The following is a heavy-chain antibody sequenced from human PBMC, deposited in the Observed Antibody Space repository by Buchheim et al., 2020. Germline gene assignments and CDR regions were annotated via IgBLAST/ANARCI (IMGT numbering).Heavy chain of an antibody. J-gene: IGHJ4*02. CDR2: IYWDDAK. CDR1: GFSLSTSGVC. V-gene: IGHV2-5*02. Sequence: QITLKESGPTLVKPTQTLTLTCTFSGFSLSTSGVCVGWIRQPPRKALEWLGFIYWDDAKRYSPSLKSRLTITKDTSKNQVVLTMTNMDPVDTATYYSAHTTYSFDTSGYYFDYWGQGTL. D-gene: IGHD3-22*01. CDR3: AHTTYSFDTSGYYFDY.